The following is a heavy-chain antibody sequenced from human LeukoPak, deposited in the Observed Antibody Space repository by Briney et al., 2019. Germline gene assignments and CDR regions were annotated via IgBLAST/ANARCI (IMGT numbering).Heavy chain of an antibody. CDR1: GFTFSTYW. CDR3: ARSSSGNYPPYYFDY. J-gene: IGHJ4*02. V-gene: IGHV3-7*01. CDR2: INQDGSEK. D-gene: IGHD3-10*01. Sequence: GGSLRLSCAASGFTFSTYWMSWVRQAPGKGLEWVANINQDGSEKYYVDSVKGRFTISRDNAKISLYLHMNSLRAEDTAVYYCARSSSGNYPPYYFDYWGQGTLVTVSS.